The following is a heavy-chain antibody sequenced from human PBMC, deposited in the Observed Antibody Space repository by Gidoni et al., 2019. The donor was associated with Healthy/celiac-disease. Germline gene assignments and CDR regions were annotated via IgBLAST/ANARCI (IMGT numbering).Heavy chain of an antibody. CDR1: GYTFTGYY. D-gene: IGHD3-10*01. V-gene: IGHV1-2*02. CDR3: ARDLPVGSGTS. CDR2: INPNSGGT. Sequence: QVQLVQSGAAVKKPGASVKVSCKASGYTFTGYYMHWVRQAPGQGLEWMGWINPNSGGTNDAQKFQGRVTMTRDTSISTAYMELSRLRSDDTAVYYCARDLPVGSGTSWGQGTLVTVSS. J-gene: IGHJ4*02.